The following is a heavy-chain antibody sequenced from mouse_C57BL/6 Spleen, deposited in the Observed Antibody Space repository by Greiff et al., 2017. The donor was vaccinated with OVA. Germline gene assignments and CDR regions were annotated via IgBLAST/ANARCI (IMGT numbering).Heavy chain of an antibody. D-gene: IGHD3-1*01. CDR2: IDPSDSYT. V-gene: IGHV1-69*01. CDR3: ARSRAHYAMDY. Sequence: QVQLQQPGAELVMPGASVKLSCKASGYTFTSYWMHWVKQRPGQGLEWIGEIDPSDSYTNYNQKFKGKSTLTVDKSSSTAYMQLSSLTSEDSAVYYCARSRAHYAMDYWGQGTSGTVSS. J-gene: IGHJ4*01. CDR1: GYTFTSYW.